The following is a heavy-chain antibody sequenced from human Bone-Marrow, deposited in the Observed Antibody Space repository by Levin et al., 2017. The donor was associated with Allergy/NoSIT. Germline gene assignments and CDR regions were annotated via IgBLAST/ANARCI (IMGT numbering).Heavy chain of an antibody. CDR1: GVSISGGPYY. D-gene: IGHD4-17*01. Sequence: GSLRLSCAVSGVSISGGPYYWGWIRQPPGKGLEWIGAIYYSGTTYYTPSLQSRVTISVDTAKNQFSLKLSSVTAADTSVHFCARDAVSVTSMEDYYFGMDVWGQGTTVTVSS. CDR2: IYYSGTT. J-gene: IGHJ6*02. CDR3: ARDAVSVTSMEDYYFGMDV. V-gene: IGHV4-39*07.